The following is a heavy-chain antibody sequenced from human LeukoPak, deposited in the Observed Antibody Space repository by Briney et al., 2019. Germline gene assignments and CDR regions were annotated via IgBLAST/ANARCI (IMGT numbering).Heavy chain of an antibody. V-gene: IGHV3-9*01. CDR3: APAPMYSSPF. CDR1: GFTFDDYA. Sequence: GGSLRLSCAASGFTFDDYAMHWVRQAPGKGLEWVSGISWNSGSIGYADSVNGRFTISRDNAKNSLYLQMNSLRAEDTALYYCAPAPMYSSPFWGQGPLVTVSS. J-gene: IGHJ4*02. CDR2: ISWNSGSI. D-gene: IGHD6-19*01.